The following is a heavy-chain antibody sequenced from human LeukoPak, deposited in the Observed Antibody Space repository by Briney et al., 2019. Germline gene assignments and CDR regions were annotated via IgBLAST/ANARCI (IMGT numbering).Heavy chain of an antibody. Sequence: SETLSLTCTVSGGSISSYYWSWIRQHPGKGPEWIGYIYYSGSTYYNPSLKSRVTISVDTSKNQFSLKLSSVTAADTAVYYCARGRGTTVTPYYYYGMDVWGQGTTVTVSS. CDR2: IYYSGST. J-gene: IGHJ6*02. D-gene: IGHD4-17*01. V-gene: IGHV4-59*06. CDR3: ARGRGTTVTPYYYYGMDV. CDR1: GGSISSYY.